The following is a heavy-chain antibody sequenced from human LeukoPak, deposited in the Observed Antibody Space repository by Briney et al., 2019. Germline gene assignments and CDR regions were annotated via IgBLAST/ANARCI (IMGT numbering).Heavy chain of an antibody. Sequence: GGSLRLSCVASGFTFCNYAMSWVRQAPGKGLEWVSTISGRNSNTYYADSVKGRFTISRDNSKNTLYLQMNSLRAEDTAVYYCAKRYFGNYYFDSWGQGTLVTVSS. CDR1: GFTFCNYA. D-gene: IGHD3-9*01. CDR3: AKRYFGNYYFDS. CDR2: ISGRNSNT. J-gene: IGHJ4*02. V-gene: IGHV3-23*01.